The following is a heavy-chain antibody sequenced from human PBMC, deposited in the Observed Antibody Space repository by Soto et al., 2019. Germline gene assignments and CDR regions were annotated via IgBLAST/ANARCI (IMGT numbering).Heavy chain of an antibody. Sequence: EVQLLESGGGLVQPGGSLRLSCAASGFTFSSYAMSWVRQAPGKGLEWVSAISGSGGSTYYADSVKGRFTISRDNSKNTLYLQMNSLRAEDTAVYYCAKRGGVVVVAATISGDNSKFDYWGQGTLVTVSS. V-gene: IGHV3-23*01. CDR2: ISGSGGST. CDR1: GFTFSSYA. J-gene: IGHJ4*02. CDR3: AKRGGVVVVAATISGDNSKFDY. D-gene: IGHD2-15*01.